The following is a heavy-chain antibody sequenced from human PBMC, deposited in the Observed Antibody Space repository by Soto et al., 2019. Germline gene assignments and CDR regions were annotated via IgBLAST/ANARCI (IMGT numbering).Heavy chain of an antibody. CDR2: INPDSGGT. V-gene: IGHV1-2*04. J-gene: IGHJ4*02. CDR3: ARIIVGATGVFDY. D-gene: IGHD1-26*01. CDR1: GYTFTGYY. Sequence: QVQLVQSGAEVKKPGASVKVSCKASGYTFTGYYMHWVRQAPGQGLEWMGWINPDSGGTNYAQNFQGWVTMTRDTSISTAYMELSRLRSDDTAMYYCARIIVGATGVFDYWGQGTLVTVSS.